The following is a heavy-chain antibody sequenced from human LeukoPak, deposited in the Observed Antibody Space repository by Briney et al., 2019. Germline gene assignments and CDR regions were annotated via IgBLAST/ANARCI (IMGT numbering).Heavy chain of an antibody. CDR3: ARSRITIFGVVTDDAFDI. CDR1: GYTFTSYD. CDR2: MNPNSGNT. J-gene: IGHJ3*02. V-gene: IGHV1-8*01. Sequence: GASVKVSCKASGYTFTSYDINWVRQATGQGLEWMGWMNPNSGNTGYAQKFQGRVTMTRNTSISTAYMELSSLRSEDTAVYYCARSRITIFGVVTDDAFDIWGQGTMVTVSS. D-gene: IGHD3-3*01.